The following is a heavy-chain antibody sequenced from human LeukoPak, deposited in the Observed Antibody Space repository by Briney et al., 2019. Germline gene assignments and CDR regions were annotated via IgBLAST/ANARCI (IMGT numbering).Heavy chain of an antibody. CDR3: AKDSLADIDY. D-gene: IGHD3-16*01. V-gene: IGHV3-30*02. CDR2: IRHDGSIK. J-gene: IGHJ4*02. CDR1: GFIFSTYG. Sequence: GGSLRLSCAASGFIFSTYGMYWVRQAPGKGLEWVAFIRHDGSIKNYADSVKGRSTISRENSKNTLYLQMNSLRAEDTAVYYCAKDSLADIDYWGQGTLVTVSS.